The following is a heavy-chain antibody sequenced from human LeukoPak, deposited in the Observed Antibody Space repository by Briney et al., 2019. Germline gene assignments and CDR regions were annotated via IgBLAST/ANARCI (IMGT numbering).Heavy chain of an antibody. D-gene: IGHD3-3*01. CDR2: INPSGGST. V-gene: IGHV1-46*01. J-gene: IGHJ3*02. CDR3: ARIRGYSDFDAFDI. Sequence: ASVKVSCKVSGYTLTELSMHWVRQAPGQGLEWMGIINPSGGSTSYAQKFQGRVTMTRDTSTSTVYMELSSLRSEDTAVYYCARIRGYSDFDAFDIWGQGTMVTVSS. CDR1: GYTLTELS.